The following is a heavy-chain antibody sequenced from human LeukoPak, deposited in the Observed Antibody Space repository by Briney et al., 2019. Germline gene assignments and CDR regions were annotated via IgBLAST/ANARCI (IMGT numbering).Heavy chain of an antibody. CDR3: AKEESY. Sequence: GGSLRLSCAASGLTFSSYGMHWVRQAPGKGLEWVAVISYDGSNKYYADSVKGRFTISRDNSKNTLYLQMNSLRAEDTAVYYCAKEESYWGQGTLVTVSS. V-gene: IGHV3-30*18. D-gene: IGHD3-10*01. CDR1: GLTFSSYG. J-gene: IGHJ4*02. CDR2: ISYDGSNK.